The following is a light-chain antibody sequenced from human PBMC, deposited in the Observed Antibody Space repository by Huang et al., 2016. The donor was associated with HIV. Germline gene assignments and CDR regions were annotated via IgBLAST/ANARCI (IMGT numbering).Light chain of an antibody. CDR3: QQSYNTPYT. CDR1: QNIAIS. CDR2: AAS. J-gene: IGKJ2*01. Sequence: DIQLTQSPSSLSASVGDRVTIPCRASQNIAISLTWYQQKPGQSPELLIYAASKLQSGVQSRFSGGGSGTDLTLTISSLQPEDFLTYFCQQSYNTPYTFGQGTKLEIK. V-gene: IGKV1-39*01.